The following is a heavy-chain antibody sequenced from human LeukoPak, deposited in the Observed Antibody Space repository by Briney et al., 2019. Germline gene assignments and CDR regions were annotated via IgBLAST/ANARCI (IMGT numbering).Heavy chain of an antibody. CDR2: IYYSGST. CDR1: GGSISSYY. J-gene: IGHJ4*02. D-gene: IGHD3-9*01. V-gene: IGHV4-59*01. Sequence: SETLSLTCTVSGGSISSYYWSWIRQPPGKGLEWIGYIYYSGSTNYNPSLKSRVTISVDTSKNQFSLKLSSVTAADTAVYYCAGRDILTGYFDYWGQGTLVTVSS. CDR3: AGRDILTGYFDY.